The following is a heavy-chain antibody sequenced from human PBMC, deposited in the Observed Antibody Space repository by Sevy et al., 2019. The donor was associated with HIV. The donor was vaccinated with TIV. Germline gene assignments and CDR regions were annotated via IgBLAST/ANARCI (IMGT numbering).Heavy chain of an antibody. D-gene: IGHD2-21*01. Sequence: GGSLRLSCEASGFTLSSYTMNWVRQSPEKGLEWVATFDRTDITHYAHSVKGRFIISRAITKNSLFLQINSLRDDDTAMYFCVRDERAIASHFDYWGRGTLVTVSS. CDR3: VRDERAIASHFDY. V-gene: IGHV3-48*02. CDR1: GFTLSSYT. CDR2: FDRTDIT. J-gene: IGHJ4*02.